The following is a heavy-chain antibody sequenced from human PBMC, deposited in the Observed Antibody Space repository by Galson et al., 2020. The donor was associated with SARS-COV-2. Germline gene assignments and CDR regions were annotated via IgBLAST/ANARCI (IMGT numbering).Heavy chain of an antibody. D-gene: IGHD6-19*01. V-gene: IGHV3-30*18. CDR2: ISYDGSNK. CDR3: AKDTDDSAYSSGWFDY. CDR1: GFTFSSYG. Sequence: GGSLRLSCAASGFTFSSYGMHWVRQAPGKGLEWVAVISYDGSNKYYADSVKGRFTISRDNSKNTLYLQMNSLRAEDTAVYYCAKDTDDSAYSSGWFDYWGQGTLVTVSS. J-gene: IGHJ4*02.